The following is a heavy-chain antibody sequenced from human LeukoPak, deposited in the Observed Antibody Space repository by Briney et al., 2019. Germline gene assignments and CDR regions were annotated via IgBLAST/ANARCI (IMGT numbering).Heavy chain of an antibody. Sequence: PSETLSLTCTVSGGSISSYYWSWIRQPPGKGLEWIGYIYYSGSTNYNPSLKSRVTISVDTSKNQFSLELSSVTAADTAVYYCARTLADRDYYDSSGYYVWFDPWGQGTLVTVSS. J-gene: IGHJ5*02. CDR1: GGSISSYY. V-gene: IGHV4-59*01. D-gene: IGHD3-22*01. CDR2: IYYSGST. CDR3: ARTLADRDYYDSSGYYVWFDP.